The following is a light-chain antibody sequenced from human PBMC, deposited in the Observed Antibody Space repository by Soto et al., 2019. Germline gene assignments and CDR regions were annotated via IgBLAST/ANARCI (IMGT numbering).Light chain of an antibody. J-gene: IGLJ1*01. CDR3: SSFTGTNSFV. CDR1: YSHIGAYNY. V-gene: IGLV2-8*01. Sequence: QSVLTQPPSASGSPGQSVTIPCTGTYSHIGAYNYVSWYQQRPGEAPKLIIYEVSKRPSGVPDRIFASMSGNTASLTVSGLQADDEANYYCSSFTGTNSFVFGTGTKVTVL. CDR2: EVS.